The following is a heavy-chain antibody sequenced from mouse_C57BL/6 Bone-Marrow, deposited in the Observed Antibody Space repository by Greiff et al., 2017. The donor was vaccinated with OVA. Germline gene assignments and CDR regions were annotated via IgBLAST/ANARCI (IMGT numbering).Heavy chain of an antibody. D-gene: IGHD1-1*01. J-gene: IGHJ1*03. CDR1: GYTFTDYY. CDR3: ARSITTRYFDV. Sequence: EVQLHQSGPVLVKPGASVKMSCKASGYTFTDYYMNWVKQSHGKSLEWIGVINPYNGGTSYNQKFKGKATLTVDKSSSTAYMELNSLTSEDSAVYYCARSITTRYFDVWGTGTTVTVSS. CDR2: INPYNGGT. V-gene: IGHV1-19*01.